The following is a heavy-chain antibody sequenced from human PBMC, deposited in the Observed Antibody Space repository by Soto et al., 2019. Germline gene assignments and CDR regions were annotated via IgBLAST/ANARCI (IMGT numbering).Heavy chain of an antibody. CDR1: GFTFSDYY. CDR3: ARTMAGAGGRRDFER. Sequence: QVQLVESGGGLVKPGGSLRLSCAASGFTFSDYYMSWIRQAPGKGLEWVSYISSSSSYTNYADSVKGRFPISSDNAKKPLSLPMNSLRDEDTAVYLCARTMAGAGGRRDFERWGRGTLVTVSS. CDR2: ISSSSSYT. D-gene: IGHD6-13*01. V-gene: IGHV3-11*05. J-gene: IGHJ2*01.